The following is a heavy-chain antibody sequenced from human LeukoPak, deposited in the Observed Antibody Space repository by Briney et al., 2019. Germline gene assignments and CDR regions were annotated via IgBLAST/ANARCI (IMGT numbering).Heavy chain of an antibody. Sequence: GSLRLSCAASGFTVGSNTMSWVRQAPGKGLEWVSIIYSGGSTSYADSVKGRFTISRDNAKNSLYLQMNSLRAEDTAAYYCARGGAADYWGQGTLVTVSS. J-gene: IGHJ4*02. CDR3: ARGGAADY. V-gene: IGHV3-66*01. D-gene: IGHD1-26*01. CDR1: GFTVGSNT. CDR2: IYSGGST.